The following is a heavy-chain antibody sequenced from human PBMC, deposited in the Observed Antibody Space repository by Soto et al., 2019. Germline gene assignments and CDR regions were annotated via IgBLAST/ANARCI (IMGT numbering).Heavy chain of an antibody. J-gene: IGHJ6*02. Sequence: QVQLQESGPGLVKPSQTLSLTCTVSGGSISSGGYYWSWIRQHPGKGLEWIGYIYYSGSTYYNPSLKSRVTISVDTSKNQFSLKLSSVTAADTAVYYCARSWGSGSYLYRARYYYGMDVWGQGTTVTVSS. CDR3: ARSWGSGSYLYRARYYYGMDV. CDR1: GGSISSGGYY. D-gene: IGHD3-10*01. CDR2: IYYSGST. V-gene: IGHV4-31*03.